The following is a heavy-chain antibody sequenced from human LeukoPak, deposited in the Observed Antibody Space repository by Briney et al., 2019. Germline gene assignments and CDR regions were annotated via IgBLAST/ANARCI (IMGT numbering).Heavy chain of an antibody. CDR2: ISESGGTT. CDR1: GFTLSSYA. D-gene: IGHD6-19*01. Sequence: PGGSLRLSCAASGFTLSSYAMNWVRQAPGKGLEWVSSISESGGTTDYADSVKGRFTISRDNSKNTLYLQMNSLRAEDTAVYYCARQWLINGWGQGILVTVSS. CDR3: ARQWLING. J-gene: IGHJ4*02. V-gene: IGHV3-23*01.